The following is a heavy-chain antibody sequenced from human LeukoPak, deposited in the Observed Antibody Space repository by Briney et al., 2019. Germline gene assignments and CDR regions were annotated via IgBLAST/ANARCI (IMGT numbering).Heavy chain of an antibody. CDR2: IYYTGTT. J-gene: IGHJ4*02. Sequence: SETLSLTCTVSGDSINAYYWSWIRQPPGKGLERIAYIYYTGTTNYNPSLKSRVTISLDTSKNQFSLNLRSVTAADTAVYYCASTSIHGCSSYWGQGSLVTVSS. CDR3: ASTSIHGCSSY. D-gene: IGHD6-6*01. V-gene: IGHV4-59*01. CDR1: GDSINAYY.